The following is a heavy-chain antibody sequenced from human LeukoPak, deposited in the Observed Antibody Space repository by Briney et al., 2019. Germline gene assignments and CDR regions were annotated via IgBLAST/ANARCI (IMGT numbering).Heavy chain of an antibody. CDR1: GYTFTAYY. D-gene: IGHD6-13*01. V-gene: IGHV1-2*02. Sequence: ASVKVSCKTSGYTFTAYYMYWVRQAPGQGLEWMGWINPDTGDTNYAQQFQGRVTTSRDTSITTAYMELTRLRSDDTAVYYCASLGSTWYFDYWGQGTLVTVSS. J-gene: IGHJ4*02. CDR2: INPDTGDT. CDR3: ASLGSTWYFDY.